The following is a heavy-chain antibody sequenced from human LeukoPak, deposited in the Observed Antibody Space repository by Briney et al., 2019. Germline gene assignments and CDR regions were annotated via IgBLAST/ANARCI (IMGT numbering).Heavy chain of an antibody. CDR1: GGFISSYY. V-gene: IGHV4-59*01. CDR3: ARVDNGPGMYSGMDV. D-gene: IGHD3-10*01. Sequence: SETLSLTCTVSGGFISSYYWSWIRQPPGKGLEWIGYIYYSGSTDYNPSLRSRVTISVDTSKNQFSLKLSSVTAADTAVYYCARVDNGPGMYSGMDVWGQGTTVTASS. J-gene: IGHJ6*02. CDR2: IYYSGST.